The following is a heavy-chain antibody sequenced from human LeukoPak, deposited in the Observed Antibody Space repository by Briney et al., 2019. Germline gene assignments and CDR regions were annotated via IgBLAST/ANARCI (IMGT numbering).Heavy chain of an antibody. Sequence: PSGTLSLTCTVSGGSLSSYYWSWIRQPPGKGLEWIGYMYYSGSTKYNPSLTSRVTISVDTSKNQFSLKLSSVTAADTAVYYCASFPPEYCSGGSCYSWGQGTLVTVSS. CDR3: ASFPPEYCSGGSCYS. J-gene: IGHJ4*02. D-gene: IGHD2-15*01. CDR2: MYYSGST. V-gene: IGHV4-59*01. CDR1: GGSLSSYY.